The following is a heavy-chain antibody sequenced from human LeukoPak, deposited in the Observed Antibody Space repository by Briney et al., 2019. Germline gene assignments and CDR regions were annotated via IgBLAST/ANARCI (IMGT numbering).Heavy chain of an antibody. CDR1: GYTFTSYY. Sequence: ASVKVSCKASGYTFTSYYMHWVRQAPGQGLEWTGIINPSGGSTNYAQKFQGRVTMTRDTSTSTVYMELSSLRSEDAAVYYCASVHNYYGSGSYSYWGQGTLVTVSS. CDR3: ASVHNYYGSGSYSY. V-gene: IGHV1-46*01. CDR2: INPSGGST. J-gene: IGHJ4*02. D-gene: IGHD3-10*01.